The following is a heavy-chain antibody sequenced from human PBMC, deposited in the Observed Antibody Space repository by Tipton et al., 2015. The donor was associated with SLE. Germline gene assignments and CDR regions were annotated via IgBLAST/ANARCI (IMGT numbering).Heavy chain of an antibody. D-gene: IGHD4-17*01. CDR3: ARERINDYGDGGIDY. Sequence: TLSLTCTVSGGSISSGSYYWSWIRQPAGKGLEWIGHIYTSGSTNYNPSLKSRVTISVDTSKNQFSLKLSSVTAADTAVYYCARERINDYGDGGIDYWGQGTLVTVSS. CDR2: IYTSGST. CDR1: GGSISSGSYY. J-gene: IGHJ4*02. V-gene: IGHV4-61*09.